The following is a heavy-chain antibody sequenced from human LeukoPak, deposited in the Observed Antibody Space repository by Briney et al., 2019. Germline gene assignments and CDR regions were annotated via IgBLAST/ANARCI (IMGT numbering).Heavy chain of an antibody. D-gene: IGHD6-13*01. CDR3: ARLAAAGNYFDY. CDR1: GYTFTSYY. V-gene: IGHV1-46*01. CDR2: INPSGGST. Sequence: EASVKVSCKASGYTFTSYYMHWVRQAPGQGLEWMGIINPSGGSTSYAQKFQGRVTMTRDTSTSTVYMELSSLRSDDTAVYYCARLAAAGNYFDYWGQGTLVTVSS. J-gene: IGHJ4*02.